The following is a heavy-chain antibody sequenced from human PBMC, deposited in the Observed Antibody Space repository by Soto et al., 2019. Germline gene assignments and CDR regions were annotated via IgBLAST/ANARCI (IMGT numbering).Heavy chain of an antibody. CDR2: IYYSGST. Sequence: SETLALTCTVYGGSISSSSYYWGWIRQPPGKGLEWIGSIYYSGSTYYNPSLKSRVTISVDTSKNQFSLKLSSVTAADTAVYYCASLPYYDILTGFHYYMDVWGKGTTVTVSS. CDR3: ASLPYYDILTGFHYYMDV. CDR1: GGSISSSSYY. D-gene: IGHD3-9*01. V-gene: IGHV4-39*01. J-gene: IGHJ6*03.